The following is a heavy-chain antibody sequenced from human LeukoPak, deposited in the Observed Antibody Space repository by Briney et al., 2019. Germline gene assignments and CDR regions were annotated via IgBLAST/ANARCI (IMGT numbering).Heavy chain of an antibody. J-gene: IGHJ6*02. CDR2: ISWNSGSI. D-gene: IGHD3-3*01. Sequence: GGSLRLSCAASGFTFDDYAMHWVRQAPGKGLEWVSGISWNSGSIGYADSVKGRFTISRDNAKSSLYLQMNSLRAEDTAVYYCARGRPYYDFWSGYSQPYYYYGMDVWGQGTTVTVSS. CDR3: ARGRPYYDFWSGYSQPYYYYGMDV. CDR1: GFTFDDYA. V-gene: IGHV3-9*01.